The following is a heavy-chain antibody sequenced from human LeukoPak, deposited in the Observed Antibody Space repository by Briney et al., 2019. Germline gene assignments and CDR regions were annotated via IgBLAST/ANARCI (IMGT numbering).Heavy chain of an antibody. CDR2: IYYSGST. D-gene: IGHD2-8*01. CDR1: GGSISSYY. Sequence: PSETLSLTCTVSGGSISSYYWSWIRQPPGKGLEWIGYIYYSGSTNYNPSLKSRVAISVDTSKNQFSLKLSSVTAADTAVYYCARGDGVGPFDYWGQGTLVTVSS. V-gene: IGHV4-59*01. CDR3: ARGDGVGPFDY. J-gene: IGHJ4*02.